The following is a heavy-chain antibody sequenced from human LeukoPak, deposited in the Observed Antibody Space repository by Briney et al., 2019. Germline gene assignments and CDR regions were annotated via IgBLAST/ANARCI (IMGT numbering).Heavy chain of an antibody. CDR1: GGSFSGYY. J-gene: IGHJ4*02. D-gene: IGHD6-19*01. CDR2: INHSGST. Sequence: PSETLSLTCAVYGGSFSGYYWSWIRQPPGKGLEWIGEINHSGSTNYNPSLKSRVPISVDTSKNQFSLKLSSVTAADTAVYYCARPGGWYRYYFDYWGQGTLVTVSS. V-gene: IGHV4-34*01. CDR3: ARPGGWYRYYFDY.